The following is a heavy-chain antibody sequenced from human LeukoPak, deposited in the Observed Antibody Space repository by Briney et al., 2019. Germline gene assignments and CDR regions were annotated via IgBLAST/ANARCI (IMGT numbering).Heavy chain of an antibody. D-gene: IGHD3-16*01. CDR1: GDSLSSHY. V-gene: IGHV4-4*07. J-gene: IGHJ5*02. Sequence: SESLSLTCSVSGDSLSSHYLSWIRHPAGKGLEWIGRIHISGRSNINPSLKSRLTMLADTTKNHFSLKLVSVTAADTAVYYCARDWGRVGLRGFDPWGQGTLVTVSS. CDR2: IHISGRS. CDR3: ARDWGRVGLRGFDP.